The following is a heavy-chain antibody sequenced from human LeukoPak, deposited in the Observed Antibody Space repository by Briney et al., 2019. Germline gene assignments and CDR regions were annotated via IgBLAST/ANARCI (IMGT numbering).Heavy chain of an antibody. Sequence: SVKVSCKASGGTFSSYTISWVRQAPGQGLEWMGRIIPILGIANYAQKFQGRVTITADKSTSTAYMELSSLRSEDTAVYYCARGLTIFGVVINYMDVWGKGTTATVSS. CDR2: IIPILGIA. J-gene: IGHJ6*03. D-gene: IGHD3-3*01. CDR3: ARGLTIFGVVINYMDV. V-gene: IGHV1-69*02. CDR1: GGTFSSYT.